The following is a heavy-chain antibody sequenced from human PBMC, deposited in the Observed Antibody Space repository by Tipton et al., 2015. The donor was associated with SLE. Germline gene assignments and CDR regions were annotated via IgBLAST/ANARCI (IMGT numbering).Heavy chain of an antibody. CDR2: INWNGGSA. CDR3: ARDTPRIQGVLNYLDY. CDR1: GFTFDDHA. J-gene: IGHJ4*02. Sequence: SLRLSCAASGFTFDDHAMNWVRQAPGKGLEWVAGINWNGGSALYAASVRGRFTISRDNAENSLFLQMNTLRDEDTALYYCARDTPRIQGVLNYLDYWGQGALVTVSS. D-gene: IGHD3-10*01. V-gene: IGHV3-20*04.